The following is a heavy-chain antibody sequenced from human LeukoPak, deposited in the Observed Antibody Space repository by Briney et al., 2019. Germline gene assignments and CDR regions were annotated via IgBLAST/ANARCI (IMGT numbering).Heavy chain of an antibody. J-gene: IGHJ5*02. CDR3: ARDSRTMDYYDSSGYL. D-gene: IGHD3-22*01. CDR1: GFPFSSYW. CDR2: IKQDGSEK. V-gene: IGHV3-7*01. Sequence: GGSLRLSCAASGFPFSSYWMSWVRQAPGKGLEWVANIKQDGSEKYYVDSVKGRFTISRDNAKNSLYLQMNSLRAEDTAVYYCARDSRTMDYYDSSGYLWGQGTLSPSPQ.